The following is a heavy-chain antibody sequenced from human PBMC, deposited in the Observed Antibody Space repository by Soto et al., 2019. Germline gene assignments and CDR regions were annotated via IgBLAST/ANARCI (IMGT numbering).Heavy chain of an antibody. J-gene: IGHJ4*02. CDR3: ARDLSYNFYDF. CDR2: IYPSGGAT. Sequence: QVQLDQSGAEVRKPGASVRISCKTSGETFDDYYVHWVRQAPGQGLEWIGKIYPSGGATNYAQKFRGRATLTRDTSTTTVYMYLSGLTFEDTAIYYCARDLSYNFYDFWGQGTQVTVSS. D-gene: IGHD3-3*01. CDR1: GETFDDYY. V-gene: IGHV1-46*02.